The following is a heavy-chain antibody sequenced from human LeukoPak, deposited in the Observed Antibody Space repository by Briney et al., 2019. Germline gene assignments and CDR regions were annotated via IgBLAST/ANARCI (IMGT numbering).Heavy chain of an antibody. CDR2: ISSGSSAI. J-gene: IGHJ3*02. V-gene: IGHV3-21*01. CDR3: ARDGIAAPSRGAFDI. D-gene: IGHD6-13*01. Sequence: GGSLRLSCEASGFTFTTYSMTWVRQAPGKGLEWVSIISSGSSAIFSADALKGRFTISRDNAKNTLYLQMNSLRAEDTAVYYCARDGIAAPSRGAFDIWGQGTMVTVSS. CDR1: GFTFTTYS.